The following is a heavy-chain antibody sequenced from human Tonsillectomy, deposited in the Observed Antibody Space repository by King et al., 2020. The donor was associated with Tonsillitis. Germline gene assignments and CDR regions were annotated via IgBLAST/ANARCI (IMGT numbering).Heavy chain of an antibody. Sequence: QLQESGPGLVKPSETLSLTCTVSGGSISSYYWSWIRQPPGKGLEWIGYIYYSGSTNYNPSLKSRVTISVDTSKNQFSLKLSSVTAADTAVYYCARVPSGVSLYWYFDLWGRGTLVTVSS. V-gene: IGHV4-59*01. CDR3: ARVPSGVSLYWYFDL. CDR2: IYYSGST. CDR1: GGSISSYY. D-gene: IGHD2-15*01. J-gene: IGHJ2*01.